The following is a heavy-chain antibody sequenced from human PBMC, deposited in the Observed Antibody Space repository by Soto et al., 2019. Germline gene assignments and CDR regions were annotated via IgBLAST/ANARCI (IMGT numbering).Heavy chain of an antibody. CDR1: GFTFSNYN. J-gene: IGHJ4*02. CDR3: AFSGSYGVY. Sequence: GGSLRLSCAASGFTFSNYNMNWVRQGPGKGLEWVSYIGRSSGTIYYADSVKDRFTISRDDAKNSLYLQMNSLRYDDTAVYYCAFSGSYGVYWGQGTLVTVSS. D-gene: IGHD1-26*01. V-gene: IGHV3-48*02. CDR2: IGRSSGTI.